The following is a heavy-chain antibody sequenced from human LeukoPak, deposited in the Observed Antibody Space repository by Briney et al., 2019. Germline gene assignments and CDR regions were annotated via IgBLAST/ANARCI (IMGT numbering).Heavy chain of an antibody. J-gene: IGHJ4*02. D-gene: IGHD4-11*01. Sequence: GGSLRPSWAASGLTFGTYAMSWVRQAPGKGLVWVSRINPDGSTTTYADSVKGRFTISRDNSKNTLYLQMNSLRGEDTAVYYCAKDPPSPDPYSNYLFDYWGQGTLVTVSS. CDR2: INPDGSTT. CDR1: GLTFGTYA. V-gene: IGHV3-23*01. CDR3: AKDPPSPDPYSNYLFDY.